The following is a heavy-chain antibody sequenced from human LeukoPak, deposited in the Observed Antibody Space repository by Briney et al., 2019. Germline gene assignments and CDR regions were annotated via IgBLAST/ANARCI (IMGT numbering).Heavy chain of an antibody. CDR2: INHSGST. CDR3: ARDARYSSLDY. V-gene: IGHV4-34*01. Sequence: SETLSLTCAVYGGSFSGYYWSWIRQPPGKGLEWIGEINHSGSTNYNPSLKSRVTISVDTSKNQFSLKVTSVTAADTAVYYCARDARYSSLDYWGQGTLVTVSS. J-gene: IGHJ4*02. CDR1: GGSFSGYY. D-gene: IGHD5-18*01.